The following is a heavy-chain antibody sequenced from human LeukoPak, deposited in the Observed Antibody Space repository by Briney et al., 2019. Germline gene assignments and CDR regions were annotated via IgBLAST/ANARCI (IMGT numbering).Heavy chain of an antibody. Sequence: SETLSLTCTVSGGSISRYYWSWIRQPPGKGLEWIGYIYHSGTTNYNPSLKSRVTISVDTSKNQFPLKLSSVTAADTAVYYCARGLPYNWFDPWGQGTLVTVSS. J-gene: IGHJ5*02. CDR3: ARGLPYNWFDP. V-gene: IGHV4-59*01. CDR1: GGSISRYY. D-gene: IGHD5-18*01. CDR2: IYHSGTT.